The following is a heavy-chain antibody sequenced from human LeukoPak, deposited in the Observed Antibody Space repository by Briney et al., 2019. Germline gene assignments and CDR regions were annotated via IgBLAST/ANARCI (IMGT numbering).Heavy chain of an antibody. V-gene: IGHV3-30*02. Sequence: HPGGSLRLSCAASGFTFSSFGMHWVRQAPGKGLGWVTFIRYDGSNKYYADSVKGRFTISRDNSKNMLYLQMNSLRPEDTAVYYCAREGYFDYWGQGTLVTVSS. J-gene: IGHJ4*02. CDR1: GFTFSSFG. CDR2: IRYDGSNK. CDR3: AREGYFDY.